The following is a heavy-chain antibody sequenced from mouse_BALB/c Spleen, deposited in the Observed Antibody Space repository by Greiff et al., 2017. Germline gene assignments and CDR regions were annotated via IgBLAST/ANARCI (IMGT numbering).Heavy chain of an antibody. CDR1: GYAFSSYW. D-gene: IGHD1-1*01. J-gene: IGHJ1*01. CDR2: IYPGDGDT. V-gene: IGHV1-80*01. CDR3: ARGVTTVVATDWYFDV. Sequence: QVQLQQSGAELVRPGSSVKISCKASGYAFSSYWMNWVKQRPGQGLEWIGQIYPGDGDTNYNGKFKGKATLTADKSSSTAYMQLSSLTSEDSAVYFCARGVTTVVATDWYFDVWGAGTTVTVSS.